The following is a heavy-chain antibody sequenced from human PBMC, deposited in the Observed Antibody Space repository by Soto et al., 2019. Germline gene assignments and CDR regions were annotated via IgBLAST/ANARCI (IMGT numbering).Heavy chain of an antibody. CDR2: ISSGGDTI. J-gene: IGHJ4*02. D-gene: IGHD6-13*01. Sequence: VGSLRLSCAASGFSFSNYEMNWVRQAPGKGLEWVAYISSGGDTIHYADSVRGRFTVSRDNARNSLSLQMNTLRVEDTALYYCARDRAAGGYWGQGTLVTAPQ. CDR1: GFSFSNYE. V-gene: IGHV3-48*03. CDR3: ARDRAAGGY.